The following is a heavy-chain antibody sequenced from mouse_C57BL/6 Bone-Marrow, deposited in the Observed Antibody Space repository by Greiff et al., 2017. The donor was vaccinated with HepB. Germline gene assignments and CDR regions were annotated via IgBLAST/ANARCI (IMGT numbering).Heavy chain of an antibody. CDR2: IRLKSDNYAT. V-gene: IGHV6-3*01. D-gene: IGHD1-1*01. Sequence: EVQVVESGGGLVQPGGSMKLSCVASGFTFSNYWMNWVRQSPEKGLEWVAQIRLKSDNYATHYAESVKGRFTISRDDSKSSVYLQMNNLRAEDTGIYYCTIPQDYGSGAMDYWGQGTPVTVSS. CDR3: TIPQDYGSGAMDY. J-gene: IGHJ4*01. CDR1: GFTFSNYW.